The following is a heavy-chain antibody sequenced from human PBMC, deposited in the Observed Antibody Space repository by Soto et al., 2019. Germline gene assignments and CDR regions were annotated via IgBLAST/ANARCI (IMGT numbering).Heavy chain of an antibody. CDR2: IYYSGST. Sequence: SETLSLTCTVSGGSISSSSYYWGWIRQPPGKGLEWIGSIYYSGSTYYNPSLKSRVTISVDTSKNQFSLKLSSVTAADTAVYYCARIKNRIAAAGTDFDYWGQGTLVTVS. J-gene: IGHJ4*02. CDR1: GGSISSSSYY. V-gene: IGHV4-39*01. D-gene: IGHD6-13*01. CDR3: ARIKNRIAAAGTDFDY.